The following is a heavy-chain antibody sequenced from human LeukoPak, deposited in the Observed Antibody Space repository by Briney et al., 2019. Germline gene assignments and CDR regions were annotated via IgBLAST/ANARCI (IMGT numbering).Heavy chain of an antibody. D-gene: IGHD3-22*01. V-gene: IGHV5-51*01. J-gene: IGHJ3*02. CDR2: IYPGDSDT. CDR3: ARQKGAYYYDSSGYGAFDI. Sequence: GESLKISCKGSGYSFTSYWIGWVRQMPGKGLEWMGIIYPGDSDTRYSPSFQGQVTISADKSISTAYLQWSSLKASDTAMYYCARQKGAYYYDSSGYGAFDIRGQGTMVTVSS. CDR1: GYSFTSYW.